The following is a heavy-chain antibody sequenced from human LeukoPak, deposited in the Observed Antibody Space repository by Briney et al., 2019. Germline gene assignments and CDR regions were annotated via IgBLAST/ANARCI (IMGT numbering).Heavy chain of an antibody. CDR3: ARDQVSRDTAMVPYYYYGMDV. D-gene: IGHD5-18*01. J-gene: IGHJ6*02. CDR1: GGTFSSYA. Sequence: SVKVSCKASGGTFSSYAISWVRQAPGQGLEWMGGIIPIFGTAIYAQKFQGRVTITADESTSTAYMELSSLRSEDTAVYYCARDQVSRDTAMVPYYYYGMDVWGQGTTVTVSS. CDR2: IIPIFGTA. V-gene: IGHV1-69*13.